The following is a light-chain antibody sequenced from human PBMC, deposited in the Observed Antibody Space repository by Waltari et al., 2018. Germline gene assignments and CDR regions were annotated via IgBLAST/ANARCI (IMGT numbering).Light chain of an antibody. CDR1: NSDVGVYNF. V-gene: IGLV2-14*03. CDR3: SSYTSSNALV. J-gene: IGLJ2*01. Sequence: QSALTQPASVSGSPGQSITISCTGTNSDVGVYNFVSWYQHHPGTAPKLLIYDVTKRPSGVAERFLGSKSGNTAFLTIYDLQAEDEADYSCSSYTSSNALVFGGGTRLSVL. CDR2: DVT.